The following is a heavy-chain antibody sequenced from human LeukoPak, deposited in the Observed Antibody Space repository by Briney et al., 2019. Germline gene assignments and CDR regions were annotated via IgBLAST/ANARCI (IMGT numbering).Heavy chain of an antibody. V-gene: IGHV4-39*07. CDR3: ARAPGGYRGFDY. CDR2: IYYSGRT. J-gene: IGHJ4*02. CDR1: GDSVSRSDSY. D-gene: IGHD6-25*01. Sequence: SETLSLTCSVSGDSVSRSDSYWDWIRQPPGKGLEWIGTIYYSGRTYYSPSLKSRVTMSVDPSKNQFSLKLSSVTAADTAVYYCARAPGGYRGFDYWGQGTLVTVSS.